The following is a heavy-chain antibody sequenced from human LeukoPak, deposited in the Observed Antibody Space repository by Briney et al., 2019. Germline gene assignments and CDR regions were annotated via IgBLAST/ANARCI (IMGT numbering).Heavy chain of an antibody. CDR2: VYYTGST. CDR3: AGRASIYNCVGGTCGNRNWLDP. V-gene: IGHV4-61*01. Sequence: PSETLSLTCTVSGGSISSPSHYWGWIRQTPGQGLEWIGYVYYTGSTNYNPSLKSRVTISVDTSRNQFSLDLTSVTAADTAVYYCAGRASIYNCVGGTCGNRNWLDPWGQGTLVTVSS. J-gene: IGHJ5*02. CDR1: GGSISSPSHY. D-gene: IGHD2-15*01.